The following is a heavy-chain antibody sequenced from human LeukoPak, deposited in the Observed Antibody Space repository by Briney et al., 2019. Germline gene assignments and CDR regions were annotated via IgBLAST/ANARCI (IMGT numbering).Heavy chain of an antibody. V-gene: IGHV3-30*04. CDR1: GFTFSSYA. CDR2: ISYDGSNK. CDR3: ARRYNWTLDV. J-gene: IGHJ6*02. Sequence: GRSLRLSCAASGFTFSSYAMHWVRQAPGKGLEWVAVISYDGSNKYYADSVKGRFTISRDNSKNTLYLQMNSLRAEDTAVYYCARRYNWTLDVWGQGTTVTVSS. D-gene: IGHD1-20*01.